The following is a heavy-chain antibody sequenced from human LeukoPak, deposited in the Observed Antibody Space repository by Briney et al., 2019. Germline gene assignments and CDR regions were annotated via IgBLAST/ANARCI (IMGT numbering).Heavy chain of an antibody. CDR2: ISSNGGST. J-gene: IGHJ4*02. V-gene: IGHV3-64*01. CDR3: ARDLQLGGTDY. CDR1: GFTFSSYA. Sequence: GGSLRLSCAASGFTFSSYAMHWVRQAPGKGLEYVSAISSNGGSTYYANSVKGRFTISRDNSKNTLYLQMGSLRAEDMAVYYCARDLQLGGTDYWGQGTLVTVSS. D-gene: IGHD7-27*01.